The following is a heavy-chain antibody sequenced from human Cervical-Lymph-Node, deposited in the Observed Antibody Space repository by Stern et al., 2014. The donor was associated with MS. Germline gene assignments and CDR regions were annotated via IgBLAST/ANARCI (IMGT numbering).Heavy chain of an antibody. V-gene: IGHV1-46*01. J-gene: IGHJ6*02. CDR1: GYTFTSYY. Sequence: HVQLGQSGAEVKKPGASVKVSCKASGYTFTSYYMHWVRQAPGQGLEWMGIINPSGGSTSYAQKFQGRVTMTRDTSTSTVYMELSSLRSEDTAVYYCARDHYDRRLGVYYYYGMDVWGQGTTVTVSS. CDR2: INPSGGST. D-gene: IGHD3-3*01. CDR3: ARDHYDRRLGVYYYYGMDV.